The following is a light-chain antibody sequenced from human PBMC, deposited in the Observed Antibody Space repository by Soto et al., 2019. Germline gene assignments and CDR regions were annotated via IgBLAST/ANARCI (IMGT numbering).Light chain of an antibody. CDR3: QQRFSGWT. V-gene: IGKV3-11*01. CDR2: GSS. CDR1: QSVSSY. J-gene: IGKJ1*01. Sequence: EIVLTQSPATLSLSPGERATLSCRTSQSVSSYLAWYQQKPGQVPRLLIFGSSSRAPGIPVRFSGSGSGTDFTLTISSLEPEDFAVYYCQQRFSGWTFGQGTNVEI.